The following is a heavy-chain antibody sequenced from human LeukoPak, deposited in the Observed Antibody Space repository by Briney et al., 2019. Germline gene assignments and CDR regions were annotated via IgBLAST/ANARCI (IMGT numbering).Heavy chain of an antibody. CDR2: INHSGST. J-gene: IGHJ2*01. CDR3: ARDFYYYDSSGYSGWYFDL. D-gene: IGHD3-22*01. Sequence: PSETLSLTCAVYGGSFSGYYWSWIRQPPGKGLEWIGEINHSGSTNYNPSLKSRVTISVDTSKNQFSLKLSSVTAADTAVYYCARDFYYYDSSGYSGWYFDLWGRGTLVTVSS. V-gene: IGHV4-34*01. CDR1: GGSFSGYY.